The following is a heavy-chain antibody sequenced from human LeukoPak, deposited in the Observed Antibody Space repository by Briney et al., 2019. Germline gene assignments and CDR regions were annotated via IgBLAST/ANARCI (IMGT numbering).Heavy chain of an antibody. Sequence: GGSLRLSCAASGFSFITYNMNWVRQAPGKGLEWVSSISSTSSYIYYADSVKGRFTISRDNSKNTLFLQMNSLRAEDTAVYYCAKDKSMVRELDYWGQGNLVTVSS. J-gene: IGHJ4*02. D-gene: IGHD3-10*01. CDR1: GFSFITYN. CDR3: AKDKSMVRELDY. V-gene: IGHV3-21*06. CDR2: ISSTSSYI.